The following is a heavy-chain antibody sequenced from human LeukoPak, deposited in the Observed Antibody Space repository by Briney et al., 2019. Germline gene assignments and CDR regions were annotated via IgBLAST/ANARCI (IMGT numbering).Heavy chain of an antibody. Sequence: SVKVSCKASGGTFSSYAISWVRQAPGQGLEWMGRIIPIFGTANYAQKFQGGVTITTDESTSTAYMELSSLRSEDTAVYYCARDYDILAGPNPKYYYYYMDVWGKGTTVTVSS. V-gene: IGHV1-69*05. D-gene: IGHD3-9*01. J-gene: IGHJ6*03. CDR2: IIPIFGTA. CDR3: ARDYDILAGPNPKYYYYYMDV. CDR1: GGTFSSYA.